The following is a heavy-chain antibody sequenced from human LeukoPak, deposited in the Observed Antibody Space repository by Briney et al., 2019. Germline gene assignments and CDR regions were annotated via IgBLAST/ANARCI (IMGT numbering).Heavy chain of an antibody. CDR1: GGSISGYY. Sequence: PSETLSLTCTVSGGSISGYYWSWIRQPPGKGLEWIGEINHSGSTNYNPSLKSRVTISVDTSKNQFSLKLSSVTAADTAVYYCARVSPSSSWYGDWGQGTLVTVSS. CDR3: ARVSPSSSWYGD. V-gene: IGHV4-34*01. J-gene: IGHJ4*02. CDR2: INHSGST. D-gene: IGHD6-13*01.